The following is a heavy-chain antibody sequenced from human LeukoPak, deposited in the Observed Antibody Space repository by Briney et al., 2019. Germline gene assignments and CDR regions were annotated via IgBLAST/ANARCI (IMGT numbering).Heavy chain of an antibody. D-gene: IGHD3-3*01. CDR3: AKIPPYYDFWSGLFDY. CDR1: GGTFSNYA. J-gene: IGHJ4*02. CDR2: IIPLFGSA. V-gene: IGHV1-69*06. Sequence: ASVKVSCKASGGTFSNYAISWVRQAPGQGLEWMGGIIPLFGSADYARKFQGRVTITADKSTTTAYMELTSLRSEDTAVYYCAKIPPYYDFWSGLFDYWGQGTLVTVSS.